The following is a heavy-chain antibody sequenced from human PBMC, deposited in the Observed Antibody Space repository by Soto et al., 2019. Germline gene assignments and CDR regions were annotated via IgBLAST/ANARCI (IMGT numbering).Heavy chain of an antibody. Sequence: GGSLRLSCAASGFTFSSYWMSWVRQAPGKGLEWVANIKQDGSEKYYVDSVKGRFTISRDNAKNSLYLQMNSLRAEDTAVYYCAREGEKAGIAEGMDVLGQGTTVTVSS. J-gene: IGHJ6*02. D-gene: IGHD6-13*01. CDR1: GFTFSSYW. CDR3: AREGEKAGIAEGMDV. V-gene: IGHV3-7*01. CDR2: IKQDGSEK.